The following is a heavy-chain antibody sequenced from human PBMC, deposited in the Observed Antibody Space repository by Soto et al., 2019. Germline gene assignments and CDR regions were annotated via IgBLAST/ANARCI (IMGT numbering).Heavy chain of an antibody. CDR2: VSKRGYA. CDR1: GFTFNNYG. J-gene: IGHJ4*02. V-gene: IGHV3-21*01. Sequence: GWSLRLSCTVSGFTFNNYGINWVRQAPGKGLEWVSSVSKRGYAYYSDSVKGRFTISRDNAKNSVSLQMNTLRVEDTAVYYCAREDSIIIPAVSDFWGQGTLVTVSS. CDR3: AREDSIIIPAVSDF. D-gene: IGHD3-22*01.